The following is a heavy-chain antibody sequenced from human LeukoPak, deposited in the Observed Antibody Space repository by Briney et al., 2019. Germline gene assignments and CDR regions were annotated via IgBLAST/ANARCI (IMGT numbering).Heavy chain of an antibody. Sequence: SETLSLTCTVSGGTINNYYWSWIRQPPGKGLEWIGYIYYSGSANYNPSLTSRVIISADTSKNKFSLKLTSVTAADTAVYYCARREADGYFDYWGQGTLVTVSS. V-gene: IGHV4-59*01. J-gene: IGHJ4*02. D-gene: IGHD5-24*01. CDR3: ARREADGYFDY. CDR2: IYYSGSA. CDR1: GGTINNYY.